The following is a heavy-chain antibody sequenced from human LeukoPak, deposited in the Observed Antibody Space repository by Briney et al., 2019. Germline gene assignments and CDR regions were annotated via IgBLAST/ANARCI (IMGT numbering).Heavy chain of an antibody. CDR1: GGSFSGYY. V-gene: IGHV4-34*01. D-gene: IGHD3-16*01. J-gene: IGHJ4*02. CDR2: INHSGST. Sequence: SGTLSLTCAVYGGSFSGYYWSWIRQPPGKGLEWIGEINHSGSTNYNPSLKSRVTISVDTSKNQFSLKLSSVTAADTAVYYCARGVWGYEDWGQGTLVTVSS. CDR3: ARGVWGYED.